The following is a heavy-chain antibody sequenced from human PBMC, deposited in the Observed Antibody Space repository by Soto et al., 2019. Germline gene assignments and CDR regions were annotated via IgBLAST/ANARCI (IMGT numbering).Heavy chain of an antibody. CDR2: ISGSGGST. V-gene: IGHV3-23*01. Sequence: GGSLRLSCAASGFTFSNYAMSWVRQAPGSGLEWVSSISGSGGSTFYTNSVKGRFTISRDNSKNTLYLQMNSLRAEDTAVYYCAKRSSSSTFDYWGQGTLVTVSS. CDR3: AKRSSSSTFDY. CDR1: GFTFSNYA. J-gene: IGHJ4*02. D-gene: IGHD6-6*01.